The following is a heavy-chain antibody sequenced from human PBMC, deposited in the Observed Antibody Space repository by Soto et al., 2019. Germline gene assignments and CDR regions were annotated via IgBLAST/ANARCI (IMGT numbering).Heavy chain of an antibody. V-gene: IGHV4-4*02. J-gene: IGHJ6*02. Sequence: QVQLQEAGPGLVEPSGTLSLTCAVSGASFSSNNWWSWVRQPPGKGLAWLGEISHSGSTNYNTSLESRVTTSVDKPKNQCSLEMSSVTAASTAVYDCARDEAQDYYYGMEVWGQGTTVTASS. CDR2: ISHSGST. CDR3: ARDEAQDYYYGMEV. CDR1: GASFSSNNW.